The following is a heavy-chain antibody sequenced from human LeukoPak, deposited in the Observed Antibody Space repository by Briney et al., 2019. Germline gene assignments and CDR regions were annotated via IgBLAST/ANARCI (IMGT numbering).Heavy chain of an antibody. V-gene: IGHV3-74*01. CDR2: INSDGSTT. CDR3: ARVKLRGLDY. J-gene: IGHJ4*02. Sequence: PGGSLRLSCAASEFTFSSYWMHWVRQAPGKGLVWVSRINSDGSTTTYADSVKGRFTISRDNAKNSLYLQMNSLRAEDTAVYYCARVKLRGLDYWGQGTLVTVSS. D-gene: IGHD3-16*01. CDR1: EFTFSSYW.